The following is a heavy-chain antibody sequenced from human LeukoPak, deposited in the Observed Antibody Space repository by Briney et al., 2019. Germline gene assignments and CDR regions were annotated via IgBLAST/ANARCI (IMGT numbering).Heavy chain of an antibody. Sequence: ASVKVSCKASGGTFSSYAISWVRQAPGQGLEWMGRIIPILGIANYAQKFQGRVAITADKSTSTAYMELSSLRSEDTAVYYCARSSDYYDSSGYYYYYYGMDVWGQGTTVTVSS. V-gene: IGHV1-69*04. CDR2: IIPILGIA. CDR3: ARSSDYYDSSGYYYYYYGMDV. D-gene: IGHD3-22*01. J-gene: IGHJ6*02. CDR1: GGTFSSYA.